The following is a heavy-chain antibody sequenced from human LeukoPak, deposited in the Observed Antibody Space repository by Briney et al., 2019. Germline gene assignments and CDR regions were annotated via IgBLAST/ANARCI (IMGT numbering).Heavy chain of an antibody. D-gene: IGHD2-15*01. Sequence: PSETLSLTCPVSGGSISTFFWSWIRQPPGKGLEWVGYIYYSGSTNYNPSLTSRVTISEDTPKNEFSLRLTSVTAADTAVYYCARDVCSGGSCYSDVWGQGILVTVSS. V-gene: IGHV4-59*01. CDR2: IYYSGST. CDR1: GGSISTFF. J-gene: IGHJ4*02. CDR3: ARDVCSGGSCYSDV.